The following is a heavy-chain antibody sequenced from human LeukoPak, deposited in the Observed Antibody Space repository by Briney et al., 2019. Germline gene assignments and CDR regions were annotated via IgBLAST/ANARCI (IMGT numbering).Heavy chain of an antibody. CDR2: ISGDGGST. V-gene: IGHV3-43*02. J-gene: IGHJ4*02. CDR3: ARQTYSSGWQTAFDY. Sequence: SGGSLRLSCAASGFTFGDYAMHWVRQAPGKGLEWVSLISGDGGSTYYADSVKGRFTISRDNSKNSLYLQMNSLRTEDTALYYCARQTYSSGWQTAFDYWGQGTLVTVSS. D-gene: IGHD6-19*01. CDR1: GFTFGDYA.